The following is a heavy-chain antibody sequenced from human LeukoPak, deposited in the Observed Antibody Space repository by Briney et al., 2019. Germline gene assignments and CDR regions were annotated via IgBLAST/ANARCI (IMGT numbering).Heavy chain of an antibody. J-gene: IGHJ1*01. Sequence: GGSLRLSCAASGLTFSSYWMSWVRQAPGKGLEWVADIKQDGSEKYYVDSVKGRFTISRDNAKNSLYLQMNSLRAEDTAVYYCARDGAYSSWGQGTLVTVSS. CDR1: GLTFSSYW. V-gene: IGHV3-7*01. CDR2: IKQDGSEK. CDR3: ARDGAYSS. D-gene: IGHD2-21*01.